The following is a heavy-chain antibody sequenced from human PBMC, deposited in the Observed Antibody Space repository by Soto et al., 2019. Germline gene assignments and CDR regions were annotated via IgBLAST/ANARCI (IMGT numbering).Heavy chain of an antibody. CDR3: ARDPWITIFGVVPAGPYYYYGMDV. CDR2: ISVGGRDT. J-gene: IGHJ6*02. Sequence: GGSLRLSCAASGFSLSDYWMHWVRQVPGKGLLWVSRISVGGRDTTYADSVKGRFTISRDNAKNTLYLQMNSLRAEDTAVYYCARDPWITIFGVVPAGPYYYYGMDVWGQGTTVTVSS. D-gene: IGHD3-3*01. V-gene: IGHV3-74*03. CDR1: GFSLSDYW.